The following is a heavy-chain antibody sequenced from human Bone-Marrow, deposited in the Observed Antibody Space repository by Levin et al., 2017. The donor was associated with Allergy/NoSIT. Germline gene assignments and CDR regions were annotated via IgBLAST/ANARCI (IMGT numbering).Heavy chain of an antibody. CDR2: ISYDGSNK. J-gene: IGHJ4*02. Sequence: LSLTCAASGFTFSSYAMHWVRQAPGKGLEWVAVISYDGSNKYYADSVKGRFTISRDNSKNTLYLQMNSLRAEDTAVYYCARVGGELLIFDYWGQGTLVTVSS. D-gene: IGHD1-26*01. CDR1: GFTFSSYA. CDR3: ARVGGELLIFDY. V-gene: IGHV3-30-3*01.